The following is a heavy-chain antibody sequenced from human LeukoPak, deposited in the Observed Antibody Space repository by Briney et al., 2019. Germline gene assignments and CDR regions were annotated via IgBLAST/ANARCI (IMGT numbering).Heavy chain of an antibody. CDR2: INGRGDNT. Sequence: ETLSLTCTVSGGSISSYYWSWIRQPPGKGLEWVSAINGRGDNTYYADFVKGRFTISRDNSKSTVYLQMNSLRTEDTAVYYCAKDRVSPGFNWFDPWGQGTLVTVSS. CDR3: AKDRVSPGFNWFDP. J-gene: IGHJ5*02. V-gene: IGHV3-23*01. D-gene: IGHD2/OR15-2a*01. CDR1: GGSISSYY.